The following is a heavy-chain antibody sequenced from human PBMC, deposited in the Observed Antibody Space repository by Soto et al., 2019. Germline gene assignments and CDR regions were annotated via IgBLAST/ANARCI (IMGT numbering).Heavy chain of an antibody. Sequence: VAVIWYDGSNKYYADSVKGRFTISRDNSKNTLYLQMNSLRAEDTAVYYCARDDYGGNSNWFDPWGQGTLVTVSS. D-gene: IGHD4-17*01. CDR3: ARDDYGGNSNWFDP. V-gene: IGHV3-33*01. CDR2: IWYDGSNK. J-gene: IGHJ5*02.